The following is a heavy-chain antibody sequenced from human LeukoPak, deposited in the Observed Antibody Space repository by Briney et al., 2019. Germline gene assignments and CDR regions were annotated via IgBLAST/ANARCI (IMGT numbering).Heavy chain of an antibody. J-gene: IGHJ5*02. CDR2: INPNSGGT. Sequence: ASVKVSCKASGYTFTGYYMHWVRQAPGQGLEWMGWINPNSGGTNYAQKFQGRVTMTRDTSISTAYMELSRLRSDDTAVYYCARSPGRSSSWFDPWGQGTLVTVSS. D-gene: IGHD6-13*01. CDR3: ARSPGRSSSWFDP. CDR1: GYTFTGYY. V-gene: IGHV1-2*02.